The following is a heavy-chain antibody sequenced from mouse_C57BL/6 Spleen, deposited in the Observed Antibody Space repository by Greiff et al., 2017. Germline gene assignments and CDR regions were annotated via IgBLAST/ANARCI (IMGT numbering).Heavy chain of an antibody. J-gene: IGHJ4*01. D-gene: IGHD2-4*01. Sequence: VQGVESGPGLVAPSQSLSITCTVSGFSLTSYAISWVRQPPGKGLEWLGVIWTGGGTNYNSALKSRLSISKDNSKSQVFLKMNSLQTEDTARYYCARNYYDYDGYYAMDYWGQGTSVTVSS. CDR2: IWTGGGT. V-gene: IGHV2-9-1*01. CDR3: ARNYYDYDGYYAMDY. CDR1: GFSLTSYA.